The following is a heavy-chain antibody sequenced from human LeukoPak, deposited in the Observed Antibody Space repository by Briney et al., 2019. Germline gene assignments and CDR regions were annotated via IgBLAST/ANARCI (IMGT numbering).Heavy chain of an antibody. J-gene: IGHJ6*03. Sequence: PSETLSLTCTVSGGSISSYYWSWIRQPPGKGLEWIGYIYYSGSTNYNPSLKSRVTISVDTSKNQFSLKLSSVTAADTAVYYCARGPYYYGSGSYWGRYYYYMDIWGKGTTVTISS. D-gene: IGHD3-10*01. V-gene: IGHV4-59*01. CDR1: GGSISSYY. CDR3: ARGPYYYGSGSYWGRYYYYMDI. CDR2: IYYSGST.